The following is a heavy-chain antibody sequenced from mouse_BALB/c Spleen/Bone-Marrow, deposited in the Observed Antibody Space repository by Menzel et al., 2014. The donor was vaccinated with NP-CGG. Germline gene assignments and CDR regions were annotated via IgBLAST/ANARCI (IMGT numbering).Heavy chain of an antibody. CDR3: ARGGGYDYGHYYAMDY. CDR1: GSTFXSYA. J-gene: IGHJ4*01. CDR2: ISSGGST. D-gene: IGHD2-4*01. V-gene: IGHV5-6-5*01. Sequence: EVMLVESGGGLVKPGGSLKLSCAASGSTFXSYAMSWVRQTPEKRLEWVASISSGGSTYYLDSVKGRFTISRDNARNILYLQMSSLRSEDTAMYYCARGGGYDYGHYYAMDYWGQGTSVTVSS.